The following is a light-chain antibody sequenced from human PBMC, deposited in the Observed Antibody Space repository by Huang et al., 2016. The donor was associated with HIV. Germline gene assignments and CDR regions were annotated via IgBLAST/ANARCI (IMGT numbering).Light chain of an antibody. J-gene: IGKJ3*01. CDR1: QSVSSN. Sequence: EIVMTQSPATLSVSPVGRATLSCRASQSVSSNLARYQQKPGQAPRLLIYGASTRATGVPARCRGSGSGTEFTLTISDPQSEDFAVYFCHQYNDWPITFGPGTKVDIK. CDR3: HQYNDWPIT. CDR2: GAS. V-gene: IGKV3-15*01.